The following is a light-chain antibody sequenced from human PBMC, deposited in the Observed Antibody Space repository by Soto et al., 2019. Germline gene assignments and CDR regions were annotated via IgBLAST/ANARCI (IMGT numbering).Light chain of an antibody. J-gene: IGKJ4*01. CDR3: QQYNSYSLT. CDR2: DAS. CDR1: QSISSW. V-gene: IGKV1-5*01. Sequence: DIQMTQSPSTLSASVGDRVTITCRASQSISSWLAWYQQKPGKGPKLLIYDASSLEGGVPSRFSGSGSGTEFTLTISSLQPDDFATYYCQQYNSYSLTFGGGTKVEIK.